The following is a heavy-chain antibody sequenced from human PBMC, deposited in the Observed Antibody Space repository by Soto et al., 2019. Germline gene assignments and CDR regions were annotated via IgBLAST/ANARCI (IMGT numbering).Heavy chain of an antibody. D-gene: IGHD5-18*01. Sequence: VLQRLGQGLEWMGIINPSGANTRYAQNFKGRVTMTRDTSTSTVYMELSSLRAEDTALYHCARDLTRHGYSHGSVDFWGLGTPVKGSS. CDR2: INPSGANT. V-gene: IGHV1-46*01. CDR3: ARDLTRHGYSHGSVDF. J-gene: IGHJ4*02.